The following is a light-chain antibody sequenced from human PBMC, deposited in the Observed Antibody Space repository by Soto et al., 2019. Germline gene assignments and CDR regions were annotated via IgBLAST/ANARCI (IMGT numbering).Light chain of an antibody. V-gene: IGLV1-40*03. CDR1: SSNIGAGQD. CDR3: QSYGTSLSGLYV. CDR2: DSN. Sequence: SALTQPPSVSGAPGQRVTISCTGTSSNIGAGQDVHWYRQLPGAAPKFLISDSNNRASGVPDRFSVSKSSASASLAITGLRAEDEGDYFCQSYGTSLSGLYVFGTGTKVTV. J-gene: IGLJ1*01.